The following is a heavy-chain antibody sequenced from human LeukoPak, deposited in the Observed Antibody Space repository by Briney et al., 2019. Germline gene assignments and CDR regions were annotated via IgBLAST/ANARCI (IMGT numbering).Heavy chain of an antibody. D-gene: IGHD6-19*01. J-gene: IGHJ3*02. CDR2: TYYRSKWSN. CDR3: ARHSSGWYDAFDI. V-gene: IGHV6-1*01. CDR1: GDSVSTNSAT. Sequence: SQTLSLTCAISGDSVSTNSATWTWLRQSPSRGLEWLGRTYYRSKWSNDYAVSMKSRITINPDTSKNQFSLQLNSVTPEDTAVYYCARHSSGWYDAFDIWGQGTMVTVSS.